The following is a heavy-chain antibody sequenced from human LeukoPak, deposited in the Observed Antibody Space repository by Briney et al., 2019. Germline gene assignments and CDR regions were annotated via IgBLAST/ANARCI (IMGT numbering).Heavy chain of an antibody. J-gene: IGHJ4*02. D-gene: IGHD2-2*02. CDR3: AKDVGDCSSTSCHTNYFDY. V-gene: IGHV3-43*01. CDR1: GFTFDDYT. Sequence: GGSLRLSCAASGFTFDDYTMHWVRQAPGKGLEWVSLISWDGGSTYYADSVKGRFTISRDNSKNSLYLQMNSLRTEDTALYYCAKDVGDCSSTSCHTNYFDYWGQGTLVTVSS. CDR2: ISWDGGST.